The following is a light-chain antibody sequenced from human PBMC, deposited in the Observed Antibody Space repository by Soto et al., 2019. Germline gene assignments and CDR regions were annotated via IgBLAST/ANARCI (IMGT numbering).Light chain of an antibody. V-gene: IGKV1-13*02. J-gene: IGKJ5*01. Sequence: AIQLTQSPSSLSASVGDRVTITCRASQGISSAVVWYQQKPGKAPKLLIYDASSLESGVPSRFSGSGSGTDFTLTISSLQPEDFATYYCQQFNSYPITFGQGTRLEMK. CDR2: DAS. CDR1: QGISSA. CDR3: QQFNSYPIT.